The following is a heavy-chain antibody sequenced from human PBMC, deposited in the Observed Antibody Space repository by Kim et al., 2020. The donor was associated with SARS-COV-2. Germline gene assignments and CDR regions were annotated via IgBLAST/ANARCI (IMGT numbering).Heavy chain of an antibody. J-gene: IGHJ6*02. V-gene: IGHV1-69*06. Sequence: SVKVSCKATRGTFRGISWVRLAPGQGLEWMGGIIPLFGTINYAQKFEGRVTITADKSTNTAYMELSSLRSEDTAIYYCGTGYCSATTCHKGRDGMDVWG. D-gene: IGHD2-2*02. CDR3: GTGYCSATTCHKGRDGMDV. CDR2: IIPLFGTI. CDR1: RGTFRG.